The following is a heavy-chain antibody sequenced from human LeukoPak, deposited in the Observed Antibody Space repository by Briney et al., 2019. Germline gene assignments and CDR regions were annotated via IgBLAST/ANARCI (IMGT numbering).Heavy chain of an antibody. CDR1: GGSISSYY. V-gene: IGHV4-59*12. Sequence: PSETLSLTCTVSGGSISSYYWSWIRQPPGKGLEWIGYIYYSGSTNYNPSLKSRVTISVDSSMNQFSLKMRFVTAADTAVYYCARDLYDSSTQHHPPHFDSWGQGTLVTVSS. J-gene: IGHJ4*02. D-gene: IGHD2-2*01. CDR3: ARDLYDSSTQHHPPHFDS. CDR2: IYYSGST.